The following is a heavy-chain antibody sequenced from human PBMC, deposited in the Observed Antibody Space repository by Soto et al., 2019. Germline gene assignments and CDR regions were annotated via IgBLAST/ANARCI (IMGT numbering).Heavy chain of an antibody. Sequence: SETLSLTCTVSGGSISSYYWSWIRQPPGKGLEWIGYIYYSGSTNYNPSLKSRVTISVDTSKNQFSLKLSSVTAADTALYYCARNFEGYCSGGSCEDVWGQGTTVTVSS. D-gene: IGHD2-15*01. CDR3: ARNFEGYCSGGSCEDV. J-gene: IGHJ6*02. CDR2: IYYSGST. CDR1: GGSISSYY. V-gene: IGHV4-59*01.